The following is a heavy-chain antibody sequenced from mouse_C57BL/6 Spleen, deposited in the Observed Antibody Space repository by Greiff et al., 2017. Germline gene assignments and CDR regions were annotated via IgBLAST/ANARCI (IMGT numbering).Heavy chain of an antibody. V-gene: IGHV1-76*01. D-gene: IGHD1-1*01. CDR3: AGGVLLDY. CDR1: GYTFTDYY. CDR2: IYPGSGNT. J-gene: IGHJ2*01. Sequence: VKLVESGAELVRPGASVKLSCKASGYTFTDYYINWVKQRPGQGLEWIARIYPGSGNTYYNEKFKGKATLTAEKSSSTAYMQLSSLTSEDSAVYFCAGGVLLDYWGQGTTLTVSS.